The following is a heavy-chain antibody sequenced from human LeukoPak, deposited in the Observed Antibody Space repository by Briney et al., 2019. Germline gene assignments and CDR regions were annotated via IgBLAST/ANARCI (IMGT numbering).Heavy chain of an antibody. Sequence: WVKVSCKASGGTFSSYAISWVRQAPGQGLEWVGGIIPIFGAGNSAQKFQGRVTVTTDDSTSTAYLELSSLRSEDTAVSYCAARGIAAADFHFDPWGQGTLVTVSS. J-gene: IGHJ5*02. CDR3: AARGIAAADFHFDP. CDR1: GGTFSSYA. V-gene: IGHV1-69*05. D-gene: IGHD6-13*01. CDR2: IIPIFGAG.